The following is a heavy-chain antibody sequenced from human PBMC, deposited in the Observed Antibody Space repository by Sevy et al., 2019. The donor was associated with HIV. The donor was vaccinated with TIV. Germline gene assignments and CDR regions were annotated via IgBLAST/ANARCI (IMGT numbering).Heavy chain of an antibody. D-gene: IGHD2-2*01. CDR1: GYTFTNYW. V-gene: IGHV5-51*01. CDR2: IYPGDYDT. Sequence: GESLKISCKGSGYTFTNYWIGWVRQMPGKGLEWMGIIYPGDYDTRYSPSFQGQVTISADKSISTAYLQWSSLKASDTAMYYCARYPIVVVPAAEYYFDYWGQGTLVTVSS. J-gene: IGHJ4*02. CDR3: ARYPIVVVPAAEYYFDY.